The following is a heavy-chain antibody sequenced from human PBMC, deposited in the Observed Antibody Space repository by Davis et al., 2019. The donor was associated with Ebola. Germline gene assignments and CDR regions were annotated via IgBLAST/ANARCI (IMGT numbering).Heavy chain of an antibody. CDR3: ARGGVIPDLVDY. CDR1: GYTFTSYA. D-gene: IGHD3-16*02. Sequence: ASVKVSRKASGYTFTSYALHWVRQPPGQRLEWMGWINAGNGNTKYSQKFQGRVTITRDTSASTAYMELSSLRSEDTAVYYCARGGVIPDLVDYWGQGTLVTVSS. V-gene: IGHV1-3*01. CDR2: INAGNGNT. J-gene: IGHJ4*02.